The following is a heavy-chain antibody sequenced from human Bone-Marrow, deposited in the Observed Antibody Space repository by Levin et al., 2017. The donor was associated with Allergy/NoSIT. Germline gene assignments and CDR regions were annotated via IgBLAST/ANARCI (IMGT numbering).Heavy chain of an antibody. D-gene: IGHD3-16*01. Sequence: GGSLRLSCAASGFIFSRYAIHWVRQAPGKGLEWVAVIWYDGSHEYYADSVKGRFTISRDNSKNTLYLQMDSLRAEDTAVYYCASEARQHLLQGGYWGQGTLVSVSS. V-gene: IGHV3-33*01. CDR3: ASEARQHLLQGGY. CDR2: IWYDGSHE. J-gene: IGHJ4*02. CDR1: GFIFSRYA.